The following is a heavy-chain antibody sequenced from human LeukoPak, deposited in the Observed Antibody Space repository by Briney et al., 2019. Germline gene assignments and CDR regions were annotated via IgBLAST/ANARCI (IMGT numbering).Heavy chain of an antibody. V-gene: IGHV4-59*01. J-gene: IGHJ4*02. CDR3: ARGRIGGPKAPFDY. Sequence: PSETLSLTCTVSGGSLSNYYWSWIRQPPGKGLEWIGHIYESGSTTYNPSLKSRVTISVDTSKKQFSLRLSSVTAADTAVYYFARGRIGGPKAPFDYWGQGTLVTVSS. D-gene: IGHD3-16*01. CDR1: GGSLSNYY. CDR2: IYESGST.